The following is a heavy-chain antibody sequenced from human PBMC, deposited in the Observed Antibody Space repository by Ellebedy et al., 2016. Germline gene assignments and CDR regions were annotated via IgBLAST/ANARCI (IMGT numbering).Heavy chain of an antibody. V-gene: IGHV3-49*03. D-gene: IGHD6-13*01. CDR3: ARGRTKPGAGYYFDY. CDR1: GFTFGDHA. CDR2: IRSEAYGGTK. J-gene: IGHJ4*02. Sequence: GGSLRLSCTTSGFTFGDHAMSWFRQAPGRGLEWLGFIRSEAYGGTKEYAASVRSRFTISRDNSLSVADVQMNSLKTEDTAVYYCARGRTKPGAGYYFDYWGQGALVTVSS.